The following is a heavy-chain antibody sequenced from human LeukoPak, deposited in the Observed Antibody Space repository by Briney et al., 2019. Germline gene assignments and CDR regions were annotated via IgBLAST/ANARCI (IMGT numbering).Heavy chain of an antibody. D-gene: IGHD5-12*01. J-gene: IGHJ4*02. CDR1: GDSISSTNYY. V-gene: IGHV4-39*01. CDR2: IYYSGST. CDR3: ARGPSGYHNT. Sequence: SETLSLTCTVSGDSISSTNYYWGWIRQPPGKGLEWIGSIYYSGSTYYNPSLESRVTISVDTSKNQFSLKLSSVTAADTAVYYCARGPSGYHNTGGQGTLVTVSS.